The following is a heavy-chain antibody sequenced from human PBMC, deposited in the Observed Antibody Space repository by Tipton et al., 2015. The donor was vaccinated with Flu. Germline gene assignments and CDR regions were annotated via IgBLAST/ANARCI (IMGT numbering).Heavy chain of an antibody. J-gene: IGHJ5*02. CDR1: GLNASDNY. V-gene: IGHV3-53*01. D-gene: IGHD2-21*02. Sequence: SLRLSCAASGLNASDNYMSWVRQAPGKGLEWLSIIFTGSKAYYADSVRGRFIISRDNSKNTVHLQMHSLRVEDTAMYYCVRDPGDSRFDAWGQGTLVTVSS. CDR2: IFTGSKA. CDR3: VRDPGDSRFDA.